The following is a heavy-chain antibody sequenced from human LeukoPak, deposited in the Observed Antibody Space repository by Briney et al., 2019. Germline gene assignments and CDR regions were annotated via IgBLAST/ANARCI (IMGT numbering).Heavy chain of an antibody. D-gene: IGHD6-13*01. V-gene: IGHV3-23*01. CDR2: ISDSGGST. Sequence: GASLRLSCAVSGVSLSRYAMSWVRKAPGKGLEWVSAISDSGGSTYYADSVKGRFTISRDNSRNTLYLQMNTLRAEDTAVYYCAKCRGSSWSDYFDYWGQGTLVTVSS. CDR3: AKCRGSSWSDYFDY. CDR1: GVSLSRYA. J-gene: IGHJ4*02.